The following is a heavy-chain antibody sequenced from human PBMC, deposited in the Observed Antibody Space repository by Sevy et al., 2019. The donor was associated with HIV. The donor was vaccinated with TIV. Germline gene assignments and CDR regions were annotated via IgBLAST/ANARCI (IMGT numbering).Heavy chain of an antibody. CDR3: ARVRVTIFGVTIDYYFDY. Sequence: SETLSLTCTVSGDSISNYYWSWIRQPAGKGLEWIGRIYDSGSATYNPSLESRVTMSADTTKNQLSLKLNSMTAADTAVYYCARVRVTIFGVTIDYYFDYWGQGTLVTVSS. J-gene: IGHJ4*02. CDR1: GDSISNYY. CDR2: IYDSGSA. V-gene: IGHV4-4*07. D-gene: IGHD3-3*01.